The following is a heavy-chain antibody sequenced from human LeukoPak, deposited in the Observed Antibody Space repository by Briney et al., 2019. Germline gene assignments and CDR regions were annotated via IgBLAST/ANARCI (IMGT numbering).Heavy chain of an antibody. CDR3: ARSEPKVGPYDY. J-gene: IGHJ4*02. V-gene: IGHV4-61*08. D-gene: IGHD1-26*01. Sequence: PSETLSLTCTVSGGSISSGGYYWSWIRQHPGKGLEWIGYIYYSGSTNYNPSLKSRVTISVDTSKNQFSLKLSSVTAADTAVYYCARSEPKVGPYDYWGQGTLVTVSS. CDR1: GGSISSGGYY. CDR2: IYYSGST.